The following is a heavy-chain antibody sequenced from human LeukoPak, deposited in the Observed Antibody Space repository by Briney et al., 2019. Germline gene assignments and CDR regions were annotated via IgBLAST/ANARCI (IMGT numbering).Heavy chain of an antibody. Sequence: PSETLSLTCTVSGGSISSYYWSWIRQPPGKGLEWIGYIYYSGSTNYNPSLKSRVTISVDTSKNQFSLKLSSVTAADTAVYYCASGGVVRGVTPFDYWGQGTLVTVSS. CDR3: ASGGVVRGVTPFDY. CDR1: GGSISSYY. D-gene: IGHD3-10*01. V-gene: IGHV4-59*01. J-gene: IGHJ4*02. CDR2: IYYSGST.